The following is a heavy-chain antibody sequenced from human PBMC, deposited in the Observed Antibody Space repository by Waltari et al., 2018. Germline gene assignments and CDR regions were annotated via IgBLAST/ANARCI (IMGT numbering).Heavy chain of an antibody. Sequence: EVRLVESGGGWVQPGGSLRLFCASSGFTVRNYEMNWVRRAPGKGLEGLSYISSGASTIYYADSVKGRFTISRDNTKDSVYLQMNSLRAEDTAIYYCARGEGGANEFWGQGTLVTVSS. CDR2: ISSGASTI. D-gene: IGHD1-26*01. J-gene: IGHJ4*02. CDR3: ARGEGGANEF. V-gene: IGHV3-48*03. CDR1: GFTVRNYE.